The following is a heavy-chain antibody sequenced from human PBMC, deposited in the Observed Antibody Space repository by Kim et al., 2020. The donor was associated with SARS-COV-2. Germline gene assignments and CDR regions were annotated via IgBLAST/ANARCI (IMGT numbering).Heavy chain of an antibody. Sequence: ASVKVSCKASGYTFTIYYMHWVRQAPGQGLEWMGIINPGVGSTSYAQKFQGRVTMTRDTSTSTVYMELSSLRSEDTAVYYCARAQESGYDLDYWGQGTLVTVSS. V-gene: IGHV1-46*01. CDR3: ARAQESGYDLDY. J-gene: IGHJ4*02. D-gene: IGHD5-12*01. CDR1: GYTFTIYY. CDR2: INPGVGST.